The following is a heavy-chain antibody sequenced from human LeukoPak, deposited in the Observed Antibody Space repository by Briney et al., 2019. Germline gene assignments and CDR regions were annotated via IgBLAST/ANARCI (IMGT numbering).Heavy chain of an antibody. J-gene: IGHJ6*02. V-gene: IGHV3-13*01. CDR3: AKDLGYSSGWYLSPPYYGMDV. CDR1: GFTFSSYD. D-gene: IGHD6-19*01. Sequence: GGSLRLSCAASGFTFSSYDMHWVRQATGKGLEWVSAIGTAGDTYYPGSVKGRFTISRENAKNSLYLQMNSLRAGDTAVYYCAKDLGYSSGWYLSPPYYGMDVWGQGTTVTVSS. CDR2: IGTAGDT.